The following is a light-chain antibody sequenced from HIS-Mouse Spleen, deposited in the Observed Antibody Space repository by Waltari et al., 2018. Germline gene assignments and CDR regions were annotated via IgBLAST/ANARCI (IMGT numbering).Light chain of an antibody. Sequence: QSALTQPPSASGSPGQSVTISCTGTSSDVGGYNYVSWYQQHPGKAPTLMIYEVSTGPSGVPDRFSGSKSGNTASLTVAGLQAEDEADYYCSSYAGSNNLVFGGGTKLTVL. J-gene: IGLJ2*01. V-gene: IGLV2-8*01. CDR3: SSYAGSNNLV. CDR1: SSDVGGYNY. CDR2: EVS.